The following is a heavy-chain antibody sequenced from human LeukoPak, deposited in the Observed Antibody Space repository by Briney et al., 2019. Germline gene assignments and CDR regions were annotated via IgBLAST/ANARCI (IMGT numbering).Heavy chain of an antibody. CDR1: GHSISSGYY. V-gene: IGHV4-38-2*02. CDR2: IYHSGST. CDR3: ARGTLVLRYFDWLLPADAFDI. J-gene: IGHJ3*02. D-gene: IGHD3-9*01. Sequence: PSETLSLTCTVSGHSISSGYYWGWIRQPPGKGLEWIGSIYHSGSTYYNPSLKSRVTISVDTSKNQFSLKLSSVTAADTAVYYCARGTLVLRYFDWLLPADAFDIWGQGTMVTVSS.